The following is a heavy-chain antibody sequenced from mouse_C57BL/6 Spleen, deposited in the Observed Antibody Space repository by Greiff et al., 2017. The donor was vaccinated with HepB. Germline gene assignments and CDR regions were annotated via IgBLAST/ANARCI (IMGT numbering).Heavy chain of an antibody. CDR2: FHPYNDDT. D-gene: IGHD1-1*01. V-gene: IGHV1-47*01. CDR3: ARGYYYGSSNGYFDV. J-gene: IGHJ1*03. Sequence: VKLMESGAELVKPGASVKMSCKASGYTFTTYPIEWMKQNHGKSLEWIGNFHPYNDDTKYNEKFKGKATLTVEKSSSTVYLELSRLTSDDSAVYYCARGYYYGSSNGYFDVWGTGTTVTVSS. CDR1: GYTFTTYP.